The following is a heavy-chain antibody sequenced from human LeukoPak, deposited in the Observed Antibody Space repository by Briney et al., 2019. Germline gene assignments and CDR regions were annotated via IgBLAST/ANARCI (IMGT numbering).Heavy chain of an antibody. J-gene: IGHJ4*02. CDR3: ARDRINMMVLGHDSGLDC. CDR2: VSYDGGHK. D-gene: IGHD3-22*01. CDR1: GFSLSDYG. Sequence: PGGSLRLSCVGSGFSLSDYGIHWVRQAPGKGLEGVAVVSYDGGHKYYADSVKGRFTISRDTSSDTVSLQMNSLRVEDTAVYYCARDRINMMVLGHDSGLDCWGQGTLVIVSS. V-gene: IGHV3-30*03.